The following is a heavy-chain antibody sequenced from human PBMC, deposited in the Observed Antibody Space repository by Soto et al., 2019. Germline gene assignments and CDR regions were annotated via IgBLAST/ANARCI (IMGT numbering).Heavy chain of an antibody. D-gene: IGHD1-7*01. CDR3: AGTTSHQWYYMDV. CDR1: GDSVSSNSAD. Sequence: SQTLSLACAITGDSVSSNSADWKWIRQSPSRGLEWLGRTYYRSRWYNDYAVSVRSRITVNPDTSKNQFSLQLTSVTPEDTAVYYCAGTTSHQWYYMDVWGKGTTVTVSS. CDR2: TYYRSRWYN. V-gene: IGHV6-1*01. J-gene: IGHJ6*03.